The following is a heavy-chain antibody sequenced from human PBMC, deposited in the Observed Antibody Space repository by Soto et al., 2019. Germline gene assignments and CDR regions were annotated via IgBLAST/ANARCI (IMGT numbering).Heavy chain of an antibody. CDR2: ISDSGAST. D-gene: IGHD4-4*01. V-gene: IGHV3-23*01. CDR1: GFTFNNYG. CDR3: AKDPSFTVTPNYYDYAMDV. Sequence: EVQLLESGGGLIQPGGSLRLSCAASGFTFNNYGMSWVRQAPGKGLEWVSGISDSGASTYYADSGKGRFTISRDNSKNTLYLQMNSLRAEDTAVYYCAKDPSFTVTPNYYDYAMDVWGRGTTVTVSS. J-gene: IGHJ6*02.